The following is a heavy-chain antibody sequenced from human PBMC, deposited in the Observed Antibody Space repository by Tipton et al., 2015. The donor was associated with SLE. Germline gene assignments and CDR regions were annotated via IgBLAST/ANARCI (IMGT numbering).Heavy chain of an antibody. Sequence: LRLSCTVSGGSLSSSRYYWGWIRQPPGKGLEWVGNIYYTGNTFYNPSLKSRVTISIDTAKNQFSLKLSSVTAADTAVYYCARAPVPAYCRGVDCYGNFAFHIWGQGTMVTVSS. D-gene: IGHD2-15*01. V-gene: IGHV4-39*07. J-gene: IGHJ3*02. CDR2: IYYTGNT. CDR1: GGSLSSSRYY. CDR3: ARAPVPAYCRGVDCYGNFAFHI.